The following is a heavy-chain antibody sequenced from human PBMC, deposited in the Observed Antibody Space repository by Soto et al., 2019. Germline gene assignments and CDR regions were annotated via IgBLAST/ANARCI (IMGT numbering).Heavy chain of an antibody. CDR3: VRDSHGDY. J-gene: IGHJ4*02. CDR1: GFTFSNYW. Sequence: EVQLVESGGGLVQPGGSLRLSCAGSGFTFSNYWMHWVRQAPGKGLEWVSRIDHDGPTDYADSVRGRFTISRDNAENTLYLQMNGLRLEDTAVYYCVRDSHGDYWGQGTLVTVSS. V-gene: IGHV3-74*01. CDR2: IDHDGPT.